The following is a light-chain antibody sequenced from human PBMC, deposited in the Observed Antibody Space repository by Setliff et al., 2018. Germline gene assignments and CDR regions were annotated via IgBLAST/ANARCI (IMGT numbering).Light chain of an antibody. CDR3: CSYAGSRNCYV. CDR2: DVG. V-gene: IGLV2-23*02. CDR1: SSDVRDYNS. J-gene: IGLJ1*01. Sequence: QSALAQPASVSGSPGQSITISCNATSSDVRDYNSVSWYQQHPGKAPKLMIHDVGXXPSGVSNXXXXXXXXXXXALTISGLQAEDEADYYCCSYAGSRNCYVFGTGTKVTVL.